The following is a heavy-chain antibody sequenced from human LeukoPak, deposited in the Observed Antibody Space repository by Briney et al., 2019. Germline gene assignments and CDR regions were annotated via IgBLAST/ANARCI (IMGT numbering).Heavy chain of an antibody. Sequence: PGGSLRLSCAASGFTFSSYSMNWVRQAPGKGLEWVSYISSSGSTIYYADSVKGRFTISRDNAKNSLYLQMNSLRAEDTAVYYCARSAAAGYYYYYMDVWGKGTSVTVSS. D-gene: IGHD6-13*01. V-gene: IGHV3-48*04. CDR1: GFTFSSYS. J-gene: IGHJ6*03. CDR2: ISSSGSTI. CDR3: ARSAAAGYYYYYMDV.